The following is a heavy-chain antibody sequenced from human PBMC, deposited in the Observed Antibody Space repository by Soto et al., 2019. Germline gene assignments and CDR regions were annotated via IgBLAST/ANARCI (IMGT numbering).Heavy chain of an antibody. CDR1: GGSMRNNY. CDR2: VYHSGST. CDR3: TSSYSTSSSPDY. J-gene: IGHJ4*02. Sequence: SETLTLTCSVSGGSMRNNYWNWIRQPPGRGLEWIGYVYHSGSTNYNPSLKSRVSMSVDVSRNHFSLTLHSVTAADTAVYFCTSSYSTSSSPDYWGKGTLVTVSS. D-gene: IGHD6-6*01. V-gene: IGHV4-59*01.